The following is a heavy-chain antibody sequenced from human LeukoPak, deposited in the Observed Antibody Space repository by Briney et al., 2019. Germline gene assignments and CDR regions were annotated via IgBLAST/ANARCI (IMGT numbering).Heavy chain of an antibody. CDR3: AREAGSSGSFYY. CDR1: GGSVSSGSYY. CDR2: IYYSGST. D-gene: IGHD6-19*01. J-gene: IGHJ4*02. Sequence: SQTLSLTCAVSGGSVSSGSYYWSWIRQPPGKGLEWIGYIYYSGSTKYNPSLKSRVTISADTSKNQFSLKLTSVTAADTAVYYCAREAGSSGSFYYWGQGTLVTVSS. V-gene: IGHV4-61*01.